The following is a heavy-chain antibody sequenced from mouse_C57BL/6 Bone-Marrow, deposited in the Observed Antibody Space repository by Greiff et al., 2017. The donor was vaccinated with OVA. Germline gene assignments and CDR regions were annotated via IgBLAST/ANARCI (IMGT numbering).Heavy chain of an antibody. V-gene: IGHV14-4*01. D-gene: IGHD1-3*01. Sequence: VQLQQSGAELVRPGASVKLSCTASGFNIKDDYMHWVKQRPEQGLEWIGWIDPENGDTEYDSKFQGKATITADTSSNTAYLPLCSLTSEDSSVYYCSTRDNFLFAYWGQGTLVTVSA. CDR2: IDPENGDT. CDR3: STRDNFLFAY. J-gene: IGHJ3*01. CDR1: GFNIKDDY.